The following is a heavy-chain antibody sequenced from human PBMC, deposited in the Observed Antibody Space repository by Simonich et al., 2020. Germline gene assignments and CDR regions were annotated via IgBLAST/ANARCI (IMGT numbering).Heavy chain of an antibody. CDR2: INPNSGDT. CDR1: GYTFTGYH. V-gene: IGHV1-2*07. J-gene: IGHJ6*03. Sequence: QVQLVQSGAEVKKPGASVKVSCKASGYTFTGYHLHWVRQAPGQGLEERGWINPNSGDTNYAHKVQGRVTITRETSINTAYMELSRLRSDDTAVYYCARDRAARYYYYYYMDVWGKGTTVTVSS. CDR3: ARDRAARYYYYYYMDV. D-gene: IGHD6-6*01.